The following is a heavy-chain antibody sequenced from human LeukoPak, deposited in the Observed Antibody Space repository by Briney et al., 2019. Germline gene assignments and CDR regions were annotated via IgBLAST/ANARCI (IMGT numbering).Heavy chain of an antibody. CDR2: ISYDGSNK. CDR3: ARIWTGTIDY. Sequence: SGGSLRLSCAASRFTFRSYGMHWVRQAPGKGLEWVAVISYDGSNKDYADSVKGRFTISRDNSKNTLFLQMNSLRAEDTAVYYCARIWTGTIDYWGQGTLVTVSS. V-gene: IGHV3-30*03. D-gene: IGHD1-1*01. J-gene: IGHJ4*02. CDR1: RFTFRSYG.